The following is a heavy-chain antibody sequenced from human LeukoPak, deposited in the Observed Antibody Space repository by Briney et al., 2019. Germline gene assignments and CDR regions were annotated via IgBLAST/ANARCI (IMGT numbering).Heavy chain of an antibody. Sequence: SETLSLTCTVSGGSISGYYWSWIRQPPGKGLEWIGFIYYTGNTNYNPSLKSRLTISVDTSKNQFSLKVSSVTAADTAVYYCARAPVIVVRGVKVPYGMNVWGQGTTVTVSS. CDR3: ARAPVIVVRGVKVPYGMNV. CDR1: GGSISGYY. D-gene: IGHD3-10*01. V-gene: IGHV4-59*12. CDR2: IYYTGNT. J-gene: IGHJ6*02.